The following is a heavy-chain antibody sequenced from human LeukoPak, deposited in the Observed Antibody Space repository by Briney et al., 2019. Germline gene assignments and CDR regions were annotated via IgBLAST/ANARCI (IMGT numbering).Heavy chain of an antibody. CDR1: GGSISSGGYY. CDR3: ARGVYNHFDY. CDR2: IYYSGGT. D-gene: IGHD5/OR15-5a*01. V-gene: IGHV4-31*03. J-gene: IGHJ4*02. Sequence: SQTLSLTCTVSGGSISSGGYYWSWIRQHPGKGLEWIGYIYYSGGTYYNPSLKSRVTISVDTSKNQFSLKLSSVTAADTAVYYYARGVYNHFDYWGQGTLVTVSS.